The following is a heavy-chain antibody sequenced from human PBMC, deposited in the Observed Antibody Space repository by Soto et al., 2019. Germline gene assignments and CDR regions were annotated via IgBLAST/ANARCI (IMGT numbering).Heavy chain of an antibody. CDR2: INAGNGNT. D-gene: IGHD2-2*01. CDR3: ARGVENIVVVLDVFGYYGMDV. CDR1: GYSFTSYA. J-gene: IGHJ6*02. V-gene: IGHV1-3*01. Sequence: ASVKVSCKASGYSFTSYAIYWVRQAPGQRLEWMGWINAGNGNTKYSQKLQGRVTFTGDTSASTAHMELSSLRSEDTTVYFCARGVENIVVVLDVFGYYGMDVWGQGTTVTVSS.